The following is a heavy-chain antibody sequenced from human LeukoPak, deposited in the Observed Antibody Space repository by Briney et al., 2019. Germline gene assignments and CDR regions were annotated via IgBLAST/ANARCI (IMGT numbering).Heavy chain of an antibody. V-gene: IGHV1-8*02. CDR3: ARVLRSHYGSGSYYGMDV. J-gene: IGHJ6*02. CDR2: INPNSGTT. Sequence: GASVKVSCKASGYTLTDYYMHWVRQAPGQGLEWMGWINPNSGTTGYAQKFQGRVTMTRNTSISTAYMELSSLRSEDTAVYYCARVLRSHYGSGSYYGMDVWGQGTTVTVSS. D-gene: IGHD3-10*01. CDR1: GYTLTDYY.